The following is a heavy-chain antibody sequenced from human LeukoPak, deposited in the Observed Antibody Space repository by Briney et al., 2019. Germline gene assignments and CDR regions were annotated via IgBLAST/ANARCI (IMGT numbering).Heavy chain of an antibody. V-gene: IGHV3-33*01. CDR3: AREQVVVVPAAIGWFDP. D-gene: IGHD2-2*01. CDR2: IWYDGSNK. CDR1: GFTFSSYG. Sequence: GGSLRLSCAASGFTFSSYGMHWVRQAPGKGLEGVAVIWYDGSNKYYADSVKGRFTISRDNSKNTLYLQMNSLRAEDTAVYYCAREQVVVVPAAIGWFDPWGQGTLVTVSS. J-gene: IGHJ5*02.